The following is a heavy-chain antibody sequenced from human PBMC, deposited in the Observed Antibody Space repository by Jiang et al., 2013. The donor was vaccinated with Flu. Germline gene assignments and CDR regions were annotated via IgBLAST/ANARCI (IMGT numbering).Heavy chain of an antibody. CDR1: GGSITSDTNF. J-gene: IGHJ4*02. D-gene: IGHD2-21*01. CDR2: IYYYRSL. Sequence: TLSLTCTVSGGSITSDTNFWAWIRQPPGKGLEWIGSIYYYRSLHYNPSLNSRLTLSFDTSKNQFSLKLTSVTAADTAVYYCARHASHIGRLAVFDSWGPGTLVTVSS. V-gene: IGHV4-39*01. CDR3: ARHASHIGRLAVFDS.